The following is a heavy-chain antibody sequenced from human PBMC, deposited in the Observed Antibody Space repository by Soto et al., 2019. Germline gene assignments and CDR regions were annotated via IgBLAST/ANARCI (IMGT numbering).Heavy chain of an antibody. Sequence: PGGSLRLSCAASGFTFSSYSMNWVRQAPGKGLEWVSSISSSSSYIYYADSVKGRFTISRDNAKNSLYLQMNSLRAEDTAVYYCASIGITATTYYYYHGMDVWGQGTTVTVS. CDR1: GFTFSSYS. D-gene: IGHD1-7*01. J-gene: IGHJ6*02. CDR2: ISSSSSYI. CDR3: ASIGITATTYYYYHGMDV. V-gene: IGHV3-21*01.